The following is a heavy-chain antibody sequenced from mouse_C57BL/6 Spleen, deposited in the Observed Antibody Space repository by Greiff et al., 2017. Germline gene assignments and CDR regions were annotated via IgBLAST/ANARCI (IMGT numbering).Heavy chain of an antibody. Sequence: QVQLQQSGAELVKPGASVKISCKASGYAFSRYWMNWVKQRPGKGLEWIGQIYPGDGDTNYNGKFKGKATLTADKTSSTAYMEGSSLIYEDCTVYFSAGAGAVVTSRAKDYGGEGTSVTVSS. CDR3: AGAGAVVTSRAKDY. D-gene: IGHD1-1*01. CDR2: IYPGDGDT. CDR1: GYAFSRYW. V-gene: IGHV1-80*01. J-gene: IGHJ4*01.